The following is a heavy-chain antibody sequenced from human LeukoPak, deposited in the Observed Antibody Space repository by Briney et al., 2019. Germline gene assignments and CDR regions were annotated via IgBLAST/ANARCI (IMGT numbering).Heavy chain of an antibody. CDR3: AREEYYDSSGYSIY. CDR2: IYTSGST. J-gene: IGHJ4*02. Sequence: PSETLSLTCTVSGGSISSYYWSWIRQPAGKGLEWIGRIYTSGSTNYNPSLKSRVTMSVDTSKNQFSLKLSSVTAADTAVYYCAREEYYDSSGYSIYWGQGTLVTVSS. CDR1: GGSISSYY. D-gene: IGHD3-22*01. V-gene: IGHV4-4*07.